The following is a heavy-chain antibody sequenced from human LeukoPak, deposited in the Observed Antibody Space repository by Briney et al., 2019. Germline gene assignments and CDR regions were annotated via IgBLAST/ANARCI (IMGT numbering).Heavy chain of an antibody. V-gene: IGHV1-46*01. CDR3: ARERTGNSDSSVHYDY. Sequence: ASVKVSCKASGYTFTSYYVHWVRQAPGQGLEWMGIINPSGGSTSYAQKFQGRVTMTRDTSTSTVYMELSSLRSEDTAVYYCARERTGNSDSSVHYDYWGQGTLVTVSS. CDR2: INPSGGST. J-gene: IGHJ4*02. D-gene: IGHD3-22*01. CDR1: GYTFTSYY.